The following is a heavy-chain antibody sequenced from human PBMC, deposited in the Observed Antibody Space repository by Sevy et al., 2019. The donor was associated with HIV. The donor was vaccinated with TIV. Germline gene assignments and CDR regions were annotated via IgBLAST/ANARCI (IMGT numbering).Heavy chain of an antibody. V-gene: IGHV3-23*01. D-gene: IGHD2-8*01. Sequence: GGSLRLSCAASGFTFSKYSMSWVRQPPGKGLEWVSTLSFGCGQINYADSVKGRFAISRDNSKSSVYLQMNNLRPEDTGVYYCAREGCTKPHDYWGQGILVTVSS. CDR3: AREGCTKPHDY. J-gene: IGHJ4*02. CDR1: GFTFSKYS. CDR2: LSFGCGQI.